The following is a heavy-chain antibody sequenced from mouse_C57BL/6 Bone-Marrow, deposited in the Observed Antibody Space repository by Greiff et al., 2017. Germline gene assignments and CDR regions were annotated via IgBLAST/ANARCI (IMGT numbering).Heavy chain of an antibody. CDR3: NTDSSGCWFAY. Sequence: EVQLQQSGAELVRPGASVKLSCTASGFNIKDDYMHWVKQRPEQGLEWIGWIDPENGDTEYASKSQGKATITADTSSNTAYLQLSSLTSEDTAVYCCNTDSSGCWFAYWGQGTLVTVSA. D-gene: IGHD3-2*02. J-gene: IGHJ3*01. CDR1: GFNIKDDY. V-gene: IGHV14-4*01. CDR2: IDPENGDT.